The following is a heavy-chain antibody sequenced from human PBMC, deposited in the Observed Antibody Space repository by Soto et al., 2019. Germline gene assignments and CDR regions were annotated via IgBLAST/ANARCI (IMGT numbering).Heavy chain of an antibody. J-gene: IGHJ4*02. D-gene: IGHD3-22*01. Sequence: QVQLVESGGGVVQPGRSLRLSCEGSGFASSSYVMHWVRQAPGKGLEWVALISFDGSKKNYADSVKGRFTISRDNSKNMMYLQMNSLRPEDTAVYYCARGVFYYYGSSGYSPDYWGQGTLVTVSS. V-gene: IGHV3-30-3*01. CDR2: ISFDGSKK. CDR1: GFASSSYV. CDR3: ARGVFYYYGSSGYSPDY.